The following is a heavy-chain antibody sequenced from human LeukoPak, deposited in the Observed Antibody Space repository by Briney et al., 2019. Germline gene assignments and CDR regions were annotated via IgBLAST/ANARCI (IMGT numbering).Heavy chain of an antibody. CDR2: IYFDGST. Sequence: PSETLSLTCTVSGGSINSYYWSWFRQSPGKGLEWIGFIYFDGSTVYSPSLKSRVTMSVNTSKNQFFLNLSSVTAADTAVYYCARHFLQPLARTTYTYHFMDFWGKGTAVTVSS. J-gene: IGHJ6*03. V-gene: IGHV4-59*08. CDR1: GGSINSYY. D-gene: IGHD4-11*01. CDR3: ARHFLQPLARTTYTYHFMDF.